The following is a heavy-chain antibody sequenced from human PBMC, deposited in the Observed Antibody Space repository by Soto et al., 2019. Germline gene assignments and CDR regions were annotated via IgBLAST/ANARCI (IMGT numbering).Heavy chain of an antibody. D-gene: IGHD3-22*01. CDR2: IIPIFGTP. J-gene: IGHJ4*02. V-gene: IGHV1-69*01. Sequence: QVQLVQSGAEVKKPGSSVKVSCKASGGTFSTSLISWVRQAPGQGLEWMGGIIPIFGTPNYAQKFQGRVTITADESTSTVYIELNSLRSQDTAMYYSARGYTHYDDSSYYLDTWGQATEVTVSS. CDR1: GGTFSTSL. CDR3: ARGYTHYDDSSYYLDT.